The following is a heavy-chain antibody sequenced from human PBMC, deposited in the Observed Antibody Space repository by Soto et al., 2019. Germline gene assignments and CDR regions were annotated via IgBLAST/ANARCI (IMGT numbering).Heavy chain of an antibody. CDR3: ARRGGLYYYDSSGYPLEQKYIQH. J-gene: IGHJ1*01. D-gene: IGHD3-22*01. V-gene: IGHV4-4*02. Sequence: WRLLLEPTRKGLEWIGEIYHSGSTNYNPSLKSRVTISVDKSKNQFSLNLSSVTAADTAVYYCARRGGLYYYDSSGYPLEQKYIQHWGQG. CDR2: IYHSGST.